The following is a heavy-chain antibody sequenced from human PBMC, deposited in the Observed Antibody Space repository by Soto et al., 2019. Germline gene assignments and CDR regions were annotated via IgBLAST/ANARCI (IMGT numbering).Heavy chain of an antibody. D-gene: IGHD3-22*01. J-gene: IGHJ4*02. CDR1: GFTFSSYS. CDR2: ISSSSSYI. Sequence: LRLSCAASGFTFSSYSMNRVRQAPGKGLEWASSISSSSSYIYYADSVKGRFTISRDNAKNSLYLQMNSLRDEDTAVYYCARDRTYYYDSSGYPFDYWGQGALVTVSS. V-gene: IGHV3-21*01. CDR3: ARDRTYYYDSSGYPFDY.